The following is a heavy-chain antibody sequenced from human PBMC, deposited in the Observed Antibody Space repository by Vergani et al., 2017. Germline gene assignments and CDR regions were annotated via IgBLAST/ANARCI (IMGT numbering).Heavy chain of an antibody. V-gene: IGHV3-7*01. CDR3: AKSGFVGAFET. CDR2: IMPDGSAT. J-gene: IGHJ3*02. Sequence: EVLLVESGGGLVQPGESLRLSCTASGFTFSDFWMTWVRQVPGKVLEWVANIMPDGSATMYADSLRGRFSISRDNAKNSLHLHMSSLRVEDTAVYFCAKSGFVGAFETWGQGTMVTVSS. CDR1: GFTFSDFW. D-gene: IGHD6-6*01.